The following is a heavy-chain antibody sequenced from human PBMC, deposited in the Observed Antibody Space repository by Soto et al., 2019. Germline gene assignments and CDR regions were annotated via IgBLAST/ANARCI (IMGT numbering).Heavy chain of an antibody. CDR3: ATLSPLLTTVTEPRRHPDYYYVMDV. Sequence: GESLKISCKGSGYSFTSYWIGWVRQMPGKGLEWMGIIYPGDSDTRYSPSFQGQVTISADKSISTAYLQWSSLKASDTAMYYCATLSPLLTTVTEPRRHPDYYYVMDVWGQGSSDTFSS. V-gene: IGHV5-51*01. CDR1: GYSFTSYW. D-gene: IGHD4-4*01. CDR2: IYPGDSDT. J-gene: IGHJ6*02.